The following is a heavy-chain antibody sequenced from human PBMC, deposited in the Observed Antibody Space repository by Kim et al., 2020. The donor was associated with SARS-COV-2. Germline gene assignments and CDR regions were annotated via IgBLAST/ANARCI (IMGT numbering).Heavy chain of an antibody. Sequence: SLKSRVTISVDTSKNQFSLKLSSVTAADTAVYYCARVRTMAASETNWFDPWGQGTLVTVSS. D-gene: IGHD3-10*01. J-gene: IGHJ5*02. CDR3: ARVRTMAASETNWFDP. V-gene: IGHV4-31*02.